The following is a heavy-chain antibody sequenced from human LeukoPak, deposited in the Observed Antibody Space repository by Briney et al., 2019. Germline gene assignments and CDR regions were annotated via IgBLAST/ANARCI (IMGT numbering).Heavy chain of an antibody. CDR3: AAVSLGGYSYGSDAFDI. V-gene: IGHV1-58*02. Sequence: SVKVSCKASGFTFTSSAMQWVRQARGQRLEWIGWIVVGSGNTNYAQKFQERVTITRDMSTSTAYTELSSLRSEDTAVYYCAAVSLGGYSYGSDAFDIWGQGTMVTVSS. D-gene: IGHD5-18*01. J-gene: IGHJ3*02. CDR1: GFTFTSSA. CDR2: IVVGSGNT.